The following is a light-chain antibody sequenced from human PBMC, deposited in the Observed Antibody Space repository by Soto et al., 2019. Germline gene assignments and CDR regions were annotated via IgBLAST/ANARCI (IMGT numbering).Light chain of an antibody. J-gene: IGKJ1*01. V-gene: IGKV3D-7*01. CDR1: QFISSNY. Sequence: EIVITQSPSTLSLSPGDRATLSCRASQFISSNYLSWYQQKPGQAPRLLIYGASTRATGIPDRFSGSGSETDFTLTISSLQPEDFAVYYCQQDYNLPWTFGHGTKVDIK. CDR2: GAS. CDR3: QQDYNLPWT.